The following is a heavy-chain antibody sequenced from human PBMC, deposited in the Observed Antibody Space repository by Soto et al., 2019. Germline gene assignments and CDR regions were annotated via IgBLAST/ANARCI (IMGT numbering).Heavy chain of an antibody. CDR1: GYTLTELS. Sequence: GASVKVSCKVSGYTLTELSMHWVRQAPGKGLEWMGGFDPEDGETIYAQKFQGRVTMTEDTSTDTAYMELNSLGAEDTAVYYCAKTSGGSKLVLMLLTPLAAAYGMDVWGQGTTVTVSS. V-gene: IGHV1-24*01. D-gene: IGHD2-8*01. CDR2: FDPEDGET. CDR3: AKTSGGSKLVLMLLTPLAAAYGMDV. J-gene: IGHJ6*02.